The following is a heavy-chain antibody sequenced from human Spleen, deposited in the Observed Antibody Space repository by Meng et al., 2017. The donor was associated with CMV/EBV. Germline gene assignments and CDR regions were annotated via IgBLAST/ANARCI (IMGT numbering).Heavy chain of an antibody. CDR1: GGSMRRYY. CDR2: IYDSGTT. CDR3: ARGGGVLLWLGGNWFDP. J-gene: IGHJ5*02. D-gene: IGHD3-10*01. Sequence: SETLSLTCTVSGGSMRRYYWSWIRQSPGKGLEWIGYIYDSGTTNYNPSLKSRVTISADTSRNQFSLKLSSMTAADTAVYYCARGGGVLLWLGGNWFDPWGQGTLVTVSS. V-gene: IGHV4-59*13.